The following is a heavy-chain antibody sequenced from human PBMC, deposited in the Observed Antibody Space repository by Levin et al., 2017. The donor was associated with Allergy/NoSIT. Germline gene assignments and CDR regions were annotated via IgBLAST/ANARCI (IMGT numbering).Heavy chain of an antibody. CDR1: GFTFSSFA. Sequence: GGSLRLSCAASGFTFSSFAITWVRQAPGKGLEWVSTISASGGNTYYADSVKGRFTISRDNSKNTLYLQMNSLRAEDTAVYYCAKRDLGYCSGGSCWQLDYWGQGTLVTVSS. V-gene: IGHV3-23*01. CDR3: AKRDLGYCSGGSCWQLDY. CDR2: ISASGGNT. D-gene: IGHD2-15*01. J-gene: IGHJ4*02.